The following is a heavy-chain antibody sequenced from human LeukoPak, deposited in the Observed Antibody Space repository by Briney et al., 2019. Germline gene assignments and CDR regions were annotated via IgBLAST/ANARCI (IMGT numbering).Heavy chain of an antibody. J-gene: IGHJ6*02. CDR1: GFTFSTYA. D-gene: IGHD6-19*01. CDR2: ISYDGSNK. V-gene: IGHV3-30-3*01. Sequence: GGSLRLSCAASGFTFSTYAMHWVRQAPGKGLEWVAVISYDGSNKYYADSVKGRFTISRDNSKNTLYLQMNSLRAEDTAVYYCARGTPSSSGWLYYGMDVWGQGTTVTVSS. CDR3: ARGTPSSSGWLYYGMDV.